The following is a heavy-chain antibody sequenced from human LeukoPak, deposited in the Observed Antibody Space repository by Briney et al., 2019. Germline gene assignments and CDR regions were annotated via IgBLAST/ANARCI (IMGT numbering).Heavy chain of an antibody. Sequence: ASVKVSCKASGGTFSSYPISWVRQAPGQGLEWMGGIIPIFGTANYAQKFQGRVTITADESTSTAYMELSSLRSEDTAVYYCARVPAAENYYYYYGMDVWGQGTTVTVSS. J-gene: IGHJ6*02. CDR2: IIPIFGTA. CDR3: ARVPAAENYYYYYGMDV. V-gene: IGHV1-69*13. CDR1: GGTFSSYP. D-gene: IGHD2-2*01.